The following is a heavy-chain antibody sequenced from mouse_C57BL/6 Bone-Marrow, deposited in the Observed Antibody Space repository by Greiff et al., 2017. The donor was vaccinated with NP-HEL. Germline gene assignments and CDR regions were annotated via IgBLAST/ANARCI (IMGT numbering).Heavy chain of an antibody. Sequence: EVQLQESGPELVKPGASVKISCKASGYSFTGYYMHWVKQSHGNILDWIGYIYPYNGVSSYNQKFKGQATLTVDKSSSTAYMELRSLTSEDSAVYYCARLNDYGGDWYFDVWGTGTTVTVSS. V-gene: IGHV1-31*01. CDR2: IYPYNGVS. D-gene: IGHD2-4*01. CDR3: ARLNDYGGDWYFDV. J-gene: IGHJ1*03. CDR1: GYSFTGYY.